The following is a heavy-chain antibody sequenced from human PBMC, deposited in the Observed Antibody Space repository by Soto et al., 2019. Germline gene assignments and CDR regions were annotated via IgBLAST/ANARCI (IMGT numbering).Heavy chain of an antibody. J-gene: IGHJ3*02. Sequence: GESLKISCKGSGYSFTSYWIGWVRQMPGKGLEWMGIIYPGDSDTRYSPSFQGQVTTSADKSISTAYLQWSSLKASDTAMYYCATHRSIAAAGTGAFDIWGQGTMVTVSS. D-gene: IGHD6-13*01. V-gene: IGHV5-51*01. CDR1: GYSFTSYW. CDR3: ATHRSIAAAGTGAFDI. CDR2: IYPGDSDT.